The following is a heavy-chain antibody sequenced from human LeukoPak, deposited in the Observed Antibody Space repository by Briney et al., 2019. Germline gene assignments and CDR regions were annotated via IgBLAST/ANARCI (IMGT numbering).Heavy chain of an antibody. CDR1: GFTFNDNT. CDR3: AKDFVGGGAIYYDY. Sequence: GGSLRLSCAASGFTFNDNTMHWVRQAPGKGLEWVSLISWDGGSTYYADSVKGRFTISRDNSKNSLHLQMNSLRTEDTALYYCAKDFVGGGAIYYDYWGQGTLVTVAS. D-gene: IGHD3-16*01. V-gene: IGHV3-43*01. J-gene: IGHJ4*02. CDR2: ISWDGGST.